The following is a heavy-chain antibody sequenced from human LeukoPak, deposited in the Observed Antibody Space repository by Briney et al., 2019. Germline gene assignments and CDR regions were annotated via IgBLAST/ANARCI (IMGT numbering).Heavy chain of an antibody. CDR2: ISGSGGST. Sequence: GGSLRLSCAASGFTFSSYAMSWVRQAPGKGLEWVSAISGSGGSTYYADSVKGRFTISRDNSKNTLFLQMNSLRAEDTAVYYCARDYTAMVHHDAFDIWGQGTMVTVSS. V-gene: IGHV3-23*01. J-gene: IGHJ3*02. CDR1: GFTFSSYA. CDR3: ARDYTAMVHHDAFDI. D-gene: IGHD5-18*01.